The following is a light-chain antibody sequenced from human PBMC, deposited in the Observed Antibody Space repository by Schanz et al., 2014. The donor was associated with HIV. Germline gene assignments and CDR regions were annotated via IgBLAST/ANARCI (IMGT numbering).Light chain of an antibody. J-gene: IGLJ3*02. Sequence: QSALTQPASVSGSPGQSITISCTGTSSDVGGYNYVSWYQQHPGKAPKLMMYDVSRRPSGVSNRFSGSKSGNTASLTISGLQAEDEADYYCCSFAGTIWVFGGGTKLTVL. CDR2: DVS. CDR1: SSDVGGYNY. V-gene: IGLV2-14*01. CDR3: CSFAGTIWV.